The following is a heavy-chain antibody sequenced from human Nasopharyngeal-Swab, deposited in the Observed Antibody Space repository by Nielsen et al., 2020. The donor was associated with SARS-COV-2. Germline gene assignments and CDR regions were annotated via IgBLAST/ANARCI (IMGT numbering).Heavy chain of an antibody. J-gene: IGHJ5*02. CDR2: IYYSGST. CDR1: GGSFSGYY. CDR3: ARRGGLFGVVSRSMFDP. V-gene: IGHV4-39*01. Sequence: SETLSLTCAVYGGSFSGYYWGWIRQPPGKGLEWIGSIYYSGSTYYNPSLKSRVTISVDTSKNQFSLKLSSVTAADTAVYYCARRGGLFGVVSRSMFDPWGQGTLVTVSS. D-gene: IGHD3-3*01.